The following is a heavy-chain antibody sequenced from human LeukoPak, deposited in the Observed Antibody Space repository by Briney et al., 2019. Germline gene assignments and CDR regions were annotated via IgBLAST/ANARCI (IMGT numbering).Heavy chain of an antibody. D-gene: IGHD3-22*01. V-gene: IGHV4-34*01. CDR2: INHSGST. Sequence: SETLSLTCAVYGGSFSDYYWSWIRQPPGKGLEWIGEINHSGSTNYNPSLKSRVTISVDTSKNQFSLKLSSVTAADTAVYYCARDSGSSGYYSDAFDIWGQGTMVTLSS. J-gene: IGHJ3*02. CDR1: GGSFSDYY. CDR3: ARDSGSSGYYSDAFDI.